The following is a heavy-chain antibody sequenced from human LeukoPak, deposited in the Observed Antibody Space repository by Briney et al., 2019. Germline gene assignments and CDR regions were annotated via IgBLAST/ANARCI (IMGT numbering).Heavy chain of an antibody. D-gene: IGHD6-19*01. J-gene: IGHJ4*02. Sequence: GGSLRLSCAASGFTFSSYGMHWVRQAPGKGLEWVAVIWYDGSNKYYADSVKGRFTISRDNSKNTLYLQMNSLRAEDTAVYYCARDRAVAGGGYFDYWGQGTLVTVSS. CDR2: IWYDGSNK. CDR1: GFTFSSYG. CDR3: ARDRAVAGGGYFDY. V-gene: IGHV3-33*01.